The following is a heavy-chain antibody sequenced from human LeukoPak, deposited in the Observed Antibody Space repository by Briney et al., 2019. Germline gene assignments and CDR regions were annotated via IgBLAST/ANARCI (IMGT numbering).Heavy chain of an antibody. J-gene: IGHJ5*02. V-gene: IGHV4-59*01. CDR2: IYYSGST. Sequence: NPSGTLSLTCSVSGGSISSYYWSWIRQPPGKGLEWIGYIYYSGSTNYNPSLKSRVTISVDTSKNQFSLKLRSVTAAATAVYYCANGGNCSSTSCYPNWFDPWGQGTLVTVSS. D-gene: IGHD2-2*01. CDR1: GGSISSYY. CDR3: ANGGNCSSTSCYPNWFDP.